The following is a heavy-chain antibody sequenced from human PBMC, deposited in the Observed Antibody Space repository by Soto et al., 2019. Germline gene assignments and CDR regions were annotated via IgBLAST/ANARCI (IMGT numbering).Heavy chain of an antibody. CDR3: ARDYSKTYYYYYGMDV. Sequence: SVKVYWKASGYTFTIYGISWVRQAPGQGLEWMGWISAYNGNTNYAQKLQGRVTMTTDTSTSTAYMELRSLRSDDTAVYYCARDYSKTYYYYYGMDVWGQGTTVTVSS. D-gene: IGHD4-4*01. V-gene: IGHV1-18*04. CDR2: ISAYNGNT. J-gene: IGHJ6*02. CDR1: GYTFTIYG.